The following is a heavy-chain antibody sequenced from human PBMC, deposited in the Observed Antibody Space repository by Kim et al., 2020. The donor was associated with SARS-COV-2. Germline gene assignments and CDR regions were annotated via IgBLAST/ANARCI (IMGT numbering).Heavy chain of an antibody. J-gene: IGHJ6*02. CDR1: GYTFTSYY. D-gene: IGHD3-3*01. Sequence: ASVKVSCKASGYTFTSYYMHWVRQAPGQGLEWMGIINPSGGSTSYAQKFQGRVTMTRDTSTSTVYMELSSLRSEDTAVYYCARDLPTPTSLSPYYDFWSVPQERVDGMDVWGQGTTVTVSS. CDR2: INPSGGST. V-gene: IGHV1-46*01. CDR3: ARDLPTPTSLSPYYDFWSVPQERVDGMDV.